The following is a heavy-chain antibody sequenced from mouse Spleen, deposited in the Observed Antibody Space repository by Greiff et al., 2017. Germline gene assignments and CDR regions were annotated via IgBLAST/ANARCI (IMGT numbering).Heavy chain of an antibody. J-gene: IGHJ4*01. D-gene: IGHD2-14*01. V-gene: IGHV1-5*01. Sequence: EVQLQQSGTVLARPGASVKMSCKASGYTFTSYWMHWVKQRPGQGLEWIGAIYPGNSDTSYNQKFKGKAKLTAVTSTSTAYMELSSLTNEDSAVYYCTRTDYRYDNDAMDYWGQGTSVTVSS. CDR3: TRTDYRYDNDAMDY. CDR2: IYPGNSDT. CDR1: GYTFTSYW.